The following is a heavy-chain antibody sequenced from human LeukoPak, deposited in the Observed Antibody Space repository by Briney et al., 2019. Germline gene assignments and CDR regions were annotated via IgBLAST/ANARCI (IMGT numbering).Heavy chain of an antibody. CDR1: GGTFSSYA. D-gene: IGHD6-19*01. V-gene: IGHV1-69*05. CDR3: AREAVAGRGPFDY. Sequence: SVKVSCKASGGTFSSYAISWLRQAPGQGLEWMGGIIPIFGTANYAQKFQGRVTITTDESTSTAYMELSSLRSEDTAVYYCAREAVAGRGPFDYWGQGTLVTVSS. J-gene: IGHJ4*02. CDR2: IIPIFGTA.